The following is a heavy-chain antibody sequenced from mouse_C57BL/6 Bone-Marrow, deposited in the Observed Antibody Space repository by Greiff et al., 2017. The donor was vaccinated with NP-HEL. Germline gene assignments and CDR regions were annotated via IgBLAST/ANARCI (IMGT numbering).Heavy chain of an antibody. CDR1: GYTFTSYW. V-gene: IGHV1-55*01. CDR3: ARRGLRRFAY. Sequence: QVHVKQPGAELVKPGASVKMSCKASGYTFTSYWITWVKQRPGQGLEWIGDIYPGSGSTNYNEKFKSKATLTVDTSSSTAYMQLSSLTSEDSAVYYCARRGLRRFAYWGQGTLVTVSA. J-gene: IGHJ3*01. D-gene: IGHD2-2*01. CDR2: IYPGSGST.